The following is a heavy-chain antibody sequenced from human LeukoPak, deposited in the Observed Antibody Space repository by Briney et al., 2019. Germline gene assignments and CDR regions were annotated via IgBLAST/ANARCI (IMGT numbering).Heavy chain of an antibody. V-gene: IGHV3-33*01. J-gene: IGHJ4*01. CDR1: GFIFSHHG. Sequence: GGSLRLSCAASGFIFSHHGMHWVRQAPGKGLEWVAVIWSDATNRFYADYVKGRFTIPRDNSQNTVFLQMNSLRVKDTAIYYCARDAQRGFDYSNSLKYWGHGTLVTVSS. CDR2: IWSDATNR. D-gene: IGHD4-11*01. CDR3: ARDAQRGFDYSNSLKY.